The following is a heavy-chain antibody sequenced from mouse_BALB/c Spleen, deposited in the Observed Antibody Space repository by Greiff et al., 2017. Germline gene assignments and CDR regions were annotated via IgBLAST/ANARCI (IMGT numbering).Heavy chain of an antibody. CDR2: IYWDDDK. Sequence: QVTLKESGPGILQPSQTLSLTCSFSGFSLSTSGMGVSWIRQPSGKGLEWLAHIYWDDDKRYNPSLKSRLTISKDTSRNQVFLKITSVDTADTATYYCARRRVIGYAMDYWGQGTSVTVSS. CDR3: ARRRVIGYAMDY. D-gene: IGHD2-1*01. CDR1: GFSLSTSGMG. J-gene: IGHJ4*01. V-gene: IGHV8-12*01.